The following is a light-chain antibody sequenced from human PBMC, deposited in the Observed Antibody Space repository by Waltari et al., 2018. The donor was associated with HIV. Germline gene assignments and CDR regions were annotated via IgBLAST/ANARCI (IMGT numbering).Light chain of an antibody. CDR1: SCPVPTSYY. CDR2: STN. Sequence: QTGGTQEPSVPVAPGGTGTPNCGLTSCPVPTSYYPSWYQQTPGQAPRTLIYSTNTRSSGVPDRFSGSILGNKAALTITGAQADDESDYYCVLYMGSGIRVFGGGTKLTVL. J-gene: IGLJ2*01. V-gene: IGLV8-61*01. CDR3: VLYMGSGIRV.